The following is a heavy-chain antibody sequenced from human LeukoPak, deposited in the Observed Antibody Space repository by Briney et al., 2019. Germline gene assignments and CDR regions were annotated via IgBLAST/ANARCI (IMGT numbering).Heavy chain of an antibody. J-gene: IGHJ4*02. CDR2: ISSSSSYI. D-gene: IGHD6-19*01. V-gene: IGHV3-21*01. CDR1: GFIFSSYS. CDR3: ARALAGTAFDY. Sequence: PGGSLRLSCAASGFIFSSYSMNWVRQAPGKGLEWVSSISSSSSYIYKADSVKGRFTISRDNAKNSLYLQMNSLRAEDTAVYYWARALAGTAFDYWGQGTLVTVSS.